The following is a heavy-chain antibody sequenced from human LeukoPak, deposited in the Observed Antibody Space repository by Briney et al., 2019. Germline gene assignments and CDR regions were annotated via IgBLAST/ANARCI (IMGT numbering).Heavy chain of an antibody. J-gene: IGHJ4*02. CDR1: GFTFSSHA. CDR3: ARDPGVVAFHYFDY. D-gene: IGHD3-3*01. V-gene: IGHV3-23*01. Sequence: GGSLRLSGSASGFTFSSHAMTWVRQAPGKGLEWVSAIGGSGGSTYYTDSVKGRFTISRDNSKNTLYLQMNSLRADDTAVYYCARDPGVVAFHYFDYWGQGTLVAVSS. CDR2: IGGSGGST.